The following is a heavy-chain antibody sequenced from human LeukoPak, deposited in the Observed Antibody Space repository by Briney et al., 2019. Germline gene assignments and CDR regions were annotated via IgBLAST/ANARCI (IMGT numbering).Heavy chain of an antibody. D-gene: IGHD6-13*01. J-gene: IGHJ5*02. CDR1: GDSISSCY. V-gene: IGHV4-4*07. CDR3: ARGGSLAYDWIDP. Sequence: PSETLSLTCSVSGDSISSCYWNWIRQPAGKGLEWIGRVDTSGRTNYNPSLKSRLTMSLDTSKNQFSLRVSSVTAADTAVYYCARGGSLAYDWIDPWGQGILVTVSS. CDR2: VDTSGRT.